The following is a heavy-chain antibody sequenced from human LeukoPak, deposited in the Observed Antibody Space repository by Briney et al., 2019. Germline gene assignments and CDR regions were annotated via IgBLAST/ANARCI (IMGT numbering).Heavy chain of an antibody. D-gene: IGHD3-22*01. V-gene: IGHV3-15*04. Sequence: GGSLRLSCAASGFTFSNAWMSWVRQAPGKGLEWVGRIESKTDGGTTDYAAPVKGRFTISRDDSKNTLYLQMNSLKTEDTAVYYCTTDRSYDSSGYYYYYYYGMDVWGQGTTVTVSS. J-gene: IGHJ6*02. CDR2: IESKTDGGTT. CDR3: TTDRSYDSSGYYYYYYYGMDV. CDR1: GFTFSNAW.